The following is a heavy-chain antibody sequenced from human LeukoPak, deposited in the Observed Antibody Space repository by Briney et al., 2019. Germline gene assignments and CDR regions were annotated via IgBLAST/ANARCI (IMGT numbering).Heavy chain of an antibody. CDR2: ISSSSSYI. CDR3: ARERRDGYNSRSYYYMDV. J-gene: IGHJ6*03. D-gene: IGHD5-24*01. CDR1: GFTFSSYS. Sequence: PGGSLRLSCAASGFTFSSYSMNWVRQAPGKGPEWVSSISSSSSYIYYADSVKGRFTISRDNAKNSLYLQMNSLRAEDTAVYYCARERRDGYNSRSYYYMDVWGKGTTVTISS. V-gene: IGHV3-21*01.